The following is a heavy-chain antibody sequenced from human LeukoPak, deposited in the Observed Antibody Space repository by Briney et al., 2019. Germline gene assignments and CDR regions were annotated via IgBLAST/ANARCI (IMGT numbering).Heavy chain of an antibody. D-gene: IGHD4-17*01. Sequence: SETLSLTCTVSGYSISSGYNWGWILQPPPNALEWIGSIYHSGSTYYNPSLKSRVTISVDTSKNQFSLKLSSVTAADTAVYYCARAATATPYYFDYWGQGTLVTVSS. CDR1: GYSISSGYN. V-gene: IGHV4-38-2*02. J-gene: IGHJ4*02. CDR2: IYHSGST. CDR3: ARAATATPYYFDY.